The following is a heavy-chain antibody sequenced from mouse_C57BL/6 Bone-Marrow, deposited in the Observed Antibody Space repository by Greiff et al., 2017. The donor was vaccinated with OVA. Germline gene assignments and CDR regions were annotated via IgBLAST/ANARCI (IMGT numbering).Heavy chain of an antibody. Sequence: EVQLQESGGGLVQPGGSLKLSCAASGFTFSDYYMYWVRQTPEKRLEWVAYISNGGGRTYYPDTVKGRFTISRDNAKNTLYLQMSRLKSEDTAMYYCARRPVVARDYYAMDYWGQGTSVTVSS. CDR1: GFTFSDYY. V-gene: IGHV5-12*01. J-gene: IGHJ4*01. CDR2: ISNGGGRT. CDR3: ARRPVVARDYYAMDY. D-gene: IGHD1-1*01.